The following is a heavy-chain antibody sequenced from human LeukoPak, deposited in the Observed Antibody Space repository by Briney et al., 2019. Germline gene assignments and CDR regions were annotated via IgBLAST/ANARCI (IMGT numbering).Heavy chain of an antibody. D-gene: IGHD3-10*02. CDR3: AELGITMIGGV. J-gene: IGHJ6*04. Sequence: SGGSLRLSCVASGFTFSSYGMDWVRQAPGKGLEWVSGISGSGGRTYYADSVKGRFTISRDNAKNSLYLQMNSLRAEDTAVYYCAELGITMIGGVWGKGTTVTISS. CDR1: GFTFSSYG. V-gene: IGHV3-48*04. CDR2: ISGSGGRT.